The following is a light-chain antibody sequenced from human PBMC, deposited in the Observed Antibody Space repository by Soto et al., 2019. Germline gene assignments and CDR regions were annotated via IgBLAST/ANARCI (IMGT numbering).Light chain of an antibody. Sequence: TQSPSTLSASVGDRVAITCRASQSISSWLAWYQQKPGKAPKLLIYDASSLESGVPSRISGSGSGTEFTLTISSLQPDDFATYYCQQYTSYPWTFGQGTKVDIK. V-gene: IGKV1-5*01. CDR1: QSISSW. J-gene: IGKJ1*01. CDR3: QQYTSYPWT. CDR2: DAS.